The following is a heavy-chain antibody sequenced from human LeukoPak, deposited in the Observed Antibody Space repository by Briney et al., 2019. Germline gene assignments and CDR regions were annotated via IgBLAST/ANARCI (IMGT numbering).Heavy chain of an antibody. D-gene: IGHD2-21*02. CDR1: GGSFSGYY. Sequence: SETLSLTCAVYGGSFSGYYWSWIRQPPGKGLEWIGEINHSGSTNYNPSLKGRVTISVDTSKNQFSLKLSSVTAADTAVYYCARLGSLTDRYFDYWGQGTLVTVSS. CDR2: INHSGST. CDR3: ARLGSLTDRYFDY. V-gene: IGHV4-34*01. J-gene: IGHJ4*02.